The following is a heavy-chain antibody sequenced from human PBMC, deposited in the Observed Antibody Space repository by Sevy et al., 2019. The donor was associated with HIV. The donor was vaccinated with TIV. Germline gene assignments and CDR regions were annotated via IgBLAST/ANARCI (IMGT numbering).Heavy chain of an antibody. V-gene: IGHV5-51*01. CDR1: GYSFTSYW. D-gene: IGHD5-12*01. CDR3: ARHGLGYSAYVGADY. CDR2: IYPGDSDT. J-gene: IGHJ4*02. Sequence: GESLKISCKGSGYSFTSYWIGWVRQMPGKGLEWMGIIYPGDSDTRYSPSFQGQVTISADKSISTAYLQWSSLKASDTAMYYCARHGLGYSAYVGADYWGQGTLVTVSS.